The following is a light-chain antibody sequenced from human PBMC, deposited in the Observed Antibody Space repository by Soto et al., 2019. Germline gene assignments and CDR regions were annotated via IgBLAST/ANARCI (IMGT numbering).Light chain of an antibody. CDR3: QHYNNWPPWT. J-gene: IGKJ1*01. CDR2: GAS. Sequence: EILMTQSPATLSVSPGERATLSCRASQSVRSNLAWYQQKPGQAPRLLIYGASTRATGIPARFSGSGSGSEFTLTISSLQSEDFAVYYCQHYNNWPPWTFGQGTKVEIK. V-gene: IGKV3-15*01. CDR1: QSVRSN.